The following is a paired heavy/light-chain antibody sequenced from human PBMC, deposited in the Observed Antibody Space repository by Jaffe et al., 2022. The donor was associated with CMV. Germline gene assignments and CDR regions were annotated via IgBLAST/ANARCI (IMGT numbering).Heavy chain of an antibody. CDR2: IYYSGST. Sequence: QLQLQESGPGLVKPSETLSLTCTVSGGSISSSSYYWGWIRQPPGKGLEWIGSIYYSGSTYYNPSLKSRVTISVDTSKNQFSLKLSSVTAADTAVYYCARPQRGYDFWSGYGTYYYYMDVWGKGTTVTVSS. J-gene: IGHJ6*03. CDR3: ARPQRGYDFWSGYGTYYYYMDV. V-gene: IGHV4-39*01. CDR1: GGSISSSSYY. D-gene: IGHD3-3*01.
Light chain of an antibody. Sequence: SYELTQPPSVSVSPGQTARITCSGDALPKQYAYWYQQKPGQAPVLVIYKDSERPSGIPERFSGSSSGTTVTLTISGVQAEDEADYYCQSADSSGTSGIFGGGTKLTVL. CDR1: ALPKQY. V-gene: IGLV3-25*03. J-gene: IGLJ2*01. CDR3: QSADSSGTSGI. CDR2: KDS.